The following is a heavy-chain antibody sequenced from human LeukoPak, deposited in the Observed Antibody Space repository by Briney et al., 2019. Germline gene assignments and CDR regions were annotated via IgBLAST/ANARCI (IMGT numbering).Heavy chain of an antibody. Sequence: SSETLSLTCTVSGGPISSSSSYWGWIRQPPWEGLEWIGTFYYSGSTYYNPSLKSRVTISVDTSKNQFSLNLSSVTAADTAVYYCARLRVRGYGYGPWEGPTWLDYWGQGTLVAVSS. V-gene: IGHV4-39*07. CDR1: GGPISSSSSY. CDR3: ARLRVRGYGYGPWEGPTWLDY. D-gene: IGHD5-18*01. CDR2: FYYSGST. J-gene: IGHJ4*02.